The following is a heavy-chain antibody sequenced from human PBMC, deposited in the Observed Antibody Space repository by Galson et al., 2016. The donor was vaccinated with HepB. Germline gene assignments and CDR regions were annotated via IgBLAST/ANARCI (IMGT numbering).Heavy chain of an antibody. D-gene: IGHD1-26*01. Sequence: SLRLSCAASGFTFSTYAMNWVRQAPGKGLEWVSAISAIGTATGHSTSYTDSVKGRFTISRDNSKNTLYLQVNSLRAEDTAVYYCAKEDGSYFDYWGQGTLVTVSP. J-gene: IGHJ4*02. CDR1: GFTFSTYA. V-gene: IGHV3-23*01. CDR3: AKEDGSYFDY. CDR2: ISAIGTATGHST.